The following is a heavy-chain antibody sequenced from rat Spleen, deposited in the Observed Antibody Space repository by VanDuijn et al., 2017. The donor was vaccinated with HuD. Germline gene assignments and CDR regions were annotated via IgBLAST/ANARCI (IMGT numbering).Heavy chain of an antibody. CDR1: GFTFSDYD. CDR3: ARRQF. Sequence: EVQLVESGGGLVQPGRSMKLSCAASGFTFSDYDMAWVRQAPKKGLEWVATISPSGGSTYYRDSVKGRLTVSRDDAKSTLYLQMDSLRSEDTATYYCARRQFGGQGVMVTVSS. D-gene: IGHD4-3*01. V-gene: IGHV5-25*01. CDR2: ISPSGGST. J-gene: IGHJ2*01.